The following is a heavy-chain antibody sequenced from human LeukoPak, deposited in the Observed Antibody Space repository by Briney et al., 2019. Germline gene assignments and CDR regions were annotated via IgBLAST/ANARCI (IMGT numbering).Heavy chain of an antibody. J-gene: IGHJ4*02. Sequence: SQTLSLTXTVSGGSISSGSYYWSRIGQPAGKGLEWIGRIYTSGGTDYNPSLKSRVTMSIDTSKNQFSLKVNSVTAADTAVYYCTRGDNFWGQGTLVTVSS. CDR2: IYTSGGT. V-gene: IGHV4-61*02. CDR3: TRGDNF. D-gene: IGHD3-16*01. CDR1: GGSISSGSYY.